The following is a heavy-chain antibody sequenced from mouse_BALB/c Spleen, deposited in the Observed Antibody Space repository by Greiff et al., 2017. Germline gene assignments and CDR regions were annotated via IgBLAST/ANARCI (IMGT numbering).Heavy chain of an antibody. Sequence: EVQLVESGPGLVKPSQSLSLTCSVTGYSITSGYYWNWIRQFPGNKLEWMGYISYDGSNNYNPSLKNRISITRDTSKNQFFLKLNSVTTEDTATYYCASKEENYHAGFAYWGQGTLVTVSA. J-gene: IGHJ3*01. CDR2: ISYDGSN. V-gene: IGHV3-6*02. CDR3: ASKEENYHAGFAY. D-gene: IGHD2-1*01. CDR1: GYSITSGYY.